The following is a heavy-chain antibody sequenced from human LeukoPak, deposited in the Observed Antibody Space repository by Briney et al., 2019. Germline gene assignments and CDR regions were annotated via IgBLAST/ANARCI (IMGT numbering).Heavy chain of an antibody. CDR3: ARDHGAGPTDY. V-gene: IGHV4-31*03. Sequence: SETLSLTCTVSGGSINSGGFYWSWFPRPPGKGLEWIGYIYYSGSTYYNPSLKSRVTISVDTSKNQFSLRMSSVTAADTAVYFCARDHGAGPTDYWGQGTLVTVSS. D-gene: IGHD3-10*01. CDR1: GGSINSGGFY. J-gene: IGHJ4*02. CDR2: IYYSGST.